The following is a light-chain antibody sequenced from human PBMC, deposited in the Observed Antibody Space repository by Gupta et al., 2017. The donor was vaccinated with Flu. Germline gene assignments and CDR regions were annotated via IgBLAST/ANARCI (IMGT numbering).Light chain of an antibody. CDR1: QRIDTW. V-gene: IGKV1-5*03. CDR2: KAS. J-gene: IGKJ1*01. Sequence: DIQMTQSPSTLSASVGDSVTITCRASQRIDTWLAWYQQKPGKAPKLLIYKASTVESGVPSRFSGSGSGTEFTLKISGRQPDDVAVYSCKQAQHCLWTFGQGTTVEIK. CDR3: KQAQHCLWT.